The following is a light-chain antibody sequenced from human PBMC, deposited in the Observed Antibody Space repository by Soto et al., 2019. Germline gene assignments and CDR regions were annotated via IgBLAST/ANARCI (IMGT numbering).Light chain of an antibody. CDR1: QSVSSSY. V-gene: IGKV3-20*01. Sequence: EIVLTQSPGTLSLSPGERATLSCRASQSVSSSYLAWYQQKPGQAPRLLIYGASSRATGIPDRFSGSGSGTDFTLTISRLEPEAFAVYYCQPYGSSSYTFGQGTKLEIK. J-gene: IGKJ2*01. CDR2: GAS. CDR3: QPYGSSSYT.